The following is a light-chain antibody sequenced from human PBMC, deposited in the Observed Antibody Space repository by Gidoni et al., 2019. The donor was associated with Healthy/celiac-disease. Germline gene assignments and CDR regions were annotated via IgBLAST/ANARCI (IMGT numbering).Light chain of an antibody. V-gene: IGKV2-28*01. Sequence: EIGMTQSPLSLPVTPGEPASISSRPSQSLLHSNGYNYLDWYLQKPGQSPQLLIYLGSNRASGVPDRFSGSGSGTDFTLKISRVEAEDVGVYYCMQALQTPLTFGGGTKVEIK. J-gene: IGKJ4*01. CDR1: QSLLHSNGYNY. CDR3: MQALQTPLT. CDR2: LGS.